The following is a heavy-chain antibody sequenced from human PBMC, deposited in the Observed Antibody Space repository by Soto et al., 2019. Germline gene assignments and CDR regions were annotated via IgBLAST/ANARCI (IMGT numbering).Heavy chain of an antibody. CDR3: ARQNYDFWSGLHNWFDP. CDR2: IYYSGST. V-gene: IGHV4-59*08. Sequence: PSETLSLTCTVSGGSISSYYWSWIRQPPGNGLEWIGYIYYSGSTNYNPSLKRRVTISVDTSKNQFSLKLSSVTAADTAVYYCARQNYDFWSGLHNWFDPWGQGTLVTVSS. D-gene: IGHD3-3*01. J-gene: IGHJ5*02. CDR1: GGSISSYY.